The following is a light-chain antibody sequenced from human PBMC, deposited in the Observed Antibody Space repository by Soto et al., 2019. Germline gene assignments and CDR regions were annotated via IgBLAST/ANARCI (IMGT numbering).Light chain of an antibody. CDR2: DAS. CDR1: QSISSW. V-gene: IGKV1-5*01. CDR3: QQADSFPLT. J-gene: IGKJ4*01. Sequence: DIQMTQSPSTLSASGGDRVTITCRASQSISSWLAWYQQKPGKAPKLLIYDASSLESGVPPRFSGSGSGTEFTLTISSLQPDDFATYYCQQADSFPLTFGGGTKVDIK.